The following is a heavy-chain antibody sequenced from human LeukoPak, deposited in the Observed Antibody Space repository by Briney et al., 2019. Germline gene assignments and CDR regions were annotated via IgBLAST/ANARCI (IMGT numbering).Heavy chain of an antibody. J-gene: IGHJ6*02. V-gene: IGHV3-7*01. CDR1: GFTFSSDW. D-gene: IGHD2-2*01. CDR2: IKQDGSEK. Sequence: GGSLRLSCAAYGFTFSSDWMSWVRQAPGKGLEWVANIKQDGSEKYYVDSVKGRFTISRDNAKNSLYLQMNSLRAEDTAVYYCARETSVYGMDVWGQGTTVTVSS. CDR3: ARETSVYGMDV.